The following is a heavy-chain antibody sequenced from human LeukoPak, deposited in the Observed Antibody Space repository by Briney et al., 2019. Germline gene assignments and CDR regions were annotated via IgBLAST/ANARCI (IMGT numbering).Heavy chain of an antibody. Sequence: PGGSLRLSCAASGFTFSSYWMNWVRQASGKGLEWVGRIRSKANSYATAYAASVKGRFTISRDDSKNTAYLQMNSLKTEDTAVYYCTRPGDSGSYYLSDYWGQGTLVTVSS. D-gene: IGHD1-26*01. CDR2: IRSKANSYAT. V-gene: IGHV3-73*01. CDR3: TRPGDSGSYYLSDY. CDR1: GFTFSSYW. J-gene: IGHJ4*02.